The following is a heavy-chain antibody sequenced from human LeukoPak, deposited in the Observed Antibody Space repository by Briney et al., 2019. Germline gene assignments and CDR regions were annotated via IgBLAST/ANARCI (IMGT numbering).Heavy chain of an antibody. J-gene: IGHJ6*03. Sequence: ASVKASCKASGYTFTSYGISWVRQAPGQGLEWMGWISAYNGNTNYAQKFQGRVTMTRDTSTSTVYMELSSLRSEDTAVYYCARGRGSECSSTSCYDGYYYYYYMDVWGKGTTVTVSS. CDR2: ISAYNGNT. CDR1: GYTFTSYG. CDR3: ARGRGSECSSTSCYDGYYYYYYMDV. V-gene: IGHV1-18*01. D-gene: IGHD2-2*01.